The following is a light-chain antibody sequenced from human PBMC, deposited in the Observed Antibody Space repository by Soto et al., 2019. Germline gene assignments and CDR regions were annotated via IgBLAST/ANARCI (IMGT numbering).Light chain of an antibody. CDR2: ASY. J-gene: IGKJ1*01. V-gene: IGKV1-17*01. CDR3: LQHNSYPRT. CDR1: QSIRND. Sequence: IQLTQSPSSLSASVGDRVTITCPASQSIRNDLGWYQLKPGKAPQRLVFASYNLQSGVPARFSGSGSGTEFPLTISSLQPEDFATYYCLQHNSYPRTFGQGTRVEIK.